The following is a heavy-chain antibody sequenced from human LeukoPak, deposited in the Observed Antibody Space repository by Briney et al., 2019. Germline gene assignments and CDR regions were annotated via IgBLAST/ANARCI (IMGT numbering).Heavy chain of an antibody. CDR3: AKEYDILTGYYASDI. CDR1: GFTFSSYG. V-gene: IGHV3-30*18. CDR2: TSSDGTNK. Sequence: GGSLRLSCAASGFTFSSYGMHWVRQAPGKGLEWVAVTSSDGTNKYYADSVKGRFTISRDNSKNTLYLQMNSLRAEDTAMYYCAKEYDILTGYYASDIWGQGTMVTVSS. J-gene: IGHJ3*02. D-gene: IGHD3-9*01.